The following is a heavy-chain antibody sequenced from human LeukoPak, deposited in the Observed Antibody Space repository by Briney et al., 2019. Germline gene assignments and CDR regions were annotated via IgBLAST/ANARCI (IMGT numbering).Heavy chain of an antibody. CDR2: INPNSGGT. V-gene: IGHV1-2*02. J-gene: IGHJ4*02. CDR3: PRLGGIVVVPAAMEV. Sequence: ASLKVTCTASGYTFTGYYMHWVRQAPAPGLEWMGWINPNSGGTNYAQTFQSSVTMTRDTSISTPYTQLSRLISDATAVYYFPRLGGIVVVPAAMEVWGQGGLVTVSS. CDR1: GYTFTGYY. D-gene: IGHD2-2*01.